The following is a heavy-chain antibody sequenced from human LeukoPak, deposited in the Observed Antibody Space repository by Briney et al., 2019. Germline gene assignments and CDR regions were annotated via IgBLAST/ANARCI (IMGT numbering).Heavy chain of an antibody. V-gene: IGHV1-18*01. CDR2: ISTYNGYS. CDR3: AKNSSGGYSDY. CDR1: GYTFTSSG. D-gene: IGHD6-19*01. J-gene: IGHJ4*02. Sequence: GASVKVSCKTSGYTFTSSGITWVRQAPGRGLEWMGWISTYNGYSKYAQNLQGRVTMTADTSTSTAYMELSSLRSDDTAVYYCAKNSSGGYSDYWGQGTLVTVSS.